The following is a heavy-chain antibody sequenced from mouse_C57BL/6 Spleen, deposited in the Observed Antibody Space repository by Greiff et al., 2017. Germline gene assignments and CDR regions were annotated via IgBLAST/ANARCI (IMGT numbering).Heavy chain of an antibody. J-gene: IGHJ4*01. CDR1: GYTFTSYG. V-gene: IGHV1-81*01. CDR2: IYPRSGNT. CDR3: ARYDYDAMDY. Sequence: VQLVESGAELARPGASVKLSCKASGYTFTSYGISWVKQRTGQGLEWIGEIYPRSGNTYYNEKFKGKATLTADKSSSTAYMELRSLTSEDSAVYFCARYDYDAMDYWGQGTSVTVSS.